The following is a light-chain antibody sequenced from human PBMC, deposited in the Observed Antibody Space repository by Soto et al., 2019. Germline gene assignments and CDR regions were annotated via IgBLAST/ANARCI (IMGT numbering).Light chain of an antibody. CDR1: QGISSY. CDR2: AAS. J-gene: IGKJ3*01. CDR3: QQYYSYPLF. V-gene: IGKV1-8*01. Sequence: AIRMTQSPSSLSASTGDRVTITCRASQGISSYLAWYQQKPGKAPKLLIYAASTLQSGVPSRFSGSGSGTDFTLTISCLQSEDFATYYCQQYYSYPLFFGPGTKVDI.